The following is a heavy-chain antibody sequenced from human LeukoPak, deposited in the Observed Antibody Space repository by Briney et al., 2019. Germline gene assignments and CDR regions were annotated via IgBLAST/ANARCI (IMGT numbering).Heavy chain of an antibody. V-gene: IGHV3-30*02. CDR3: AKDRGYSSGWYDGYFDY. Sequence: PGGSLRLSCAASGFTFSSYGMHWVRQAPGKGLGWVAFIRYDGSNKYYADSVKGRFTISRDNSKNTLYLQMNSLRAEDTAVYYCAKDRGYSSGWYDGYFDYWGQGTLVTVSS. J-gene: IGHJ4*02. CDR1: GFTFSSYG. D-gene: IGHD6-19*01. CDR2: IRYDGSNK.